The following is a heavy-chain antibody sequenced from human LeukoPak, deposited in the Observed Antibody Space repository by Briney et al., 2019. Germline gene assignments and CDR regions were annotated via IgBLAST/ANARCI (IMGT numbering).Heavy chain of an antibody. CDR1: GGSISSYY. J-gene: IGHJ6*02. CDR3: ARDSSTTPYYYYGMDV. D-gene: IGHD5/OR15-5a*01. Sequence: SETLSLTCTVSGGSISSYYWSWIRQPPGKGLDWIGYIYYSGSTNYNPSLKSRVTISVDTSKNQFSLKLSSVTAADTAVYYCARDSSTTPYYYYGMDVWGQGTTVTVSS. V-gene: IGHV4-59*01. CDR2: IYYSGST.